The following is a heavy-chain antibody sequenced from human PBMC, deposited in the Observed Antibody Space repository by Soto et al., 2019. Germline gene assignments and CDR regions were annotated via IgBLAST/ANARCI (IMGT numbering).Heavy chain of an antibody. CDR1: GFTFSSYD. J-gene: IGHJ4*02. Sequence: GGSLRLACAASGFTFSSYDMHWVRQAPGKGLEWVAVISYDGSHKYYADSEKGRFTISRDNSKNTLYLQMNSLRAEDTAVYYCAKGRLSPIVVVPPAIMAYWGQGTLVTVSS. V-gene: IGHV3-30*18. CDR3: AKGRLSPIVVVPPAIMAY. CDR2: ISYDGSHK. D-gene: IGHD2-2*01.